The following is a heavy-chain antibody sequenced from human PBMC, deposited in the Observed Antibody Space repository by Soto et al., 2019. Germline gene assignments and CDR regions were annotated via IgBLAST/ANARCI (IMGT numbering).Heavy chain of an antibody. CDR2: IYYSGST. CDR1: GGSISSSNYY. Sequence: QLQLQESGPGLVKPSETLSLTCTVSGGSISSSNYYWAWIRQPPGKGLEWIGSIYYSGSTYYNPSLKSRVTMSVDPAKNQFARRLSSVTAADTAVYYWARPHCISTCCYANWFDPWGQGTLVTVSS. CDR3: ARPHCISTCCYANWFDP. D-gene: IGHD2-2*01. J-gene: IGHJ5*02. V-gene: IGHV4-39*01.